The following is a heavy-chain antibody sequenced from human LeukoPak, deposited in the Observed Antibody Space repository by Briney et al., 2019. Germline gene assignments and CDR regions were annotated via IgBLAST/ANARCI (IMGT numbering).Heavy chain of an antibody. J-gene: IGHJ4*02. Sequence: ASVMLSCKTSGYMFTSYDINWVRQATGQGLEWMGWMNPNSGNTGYAQKFQGRVTMTRNTSISTAYMELSSLRSEDTAVYYCARAYCSGGSCYFLYFDYWGQGTLVTVSS. CDR3: ARAYCSGGSCYFLYFDY. D-gene: IGHD2-15*01. V-gene: IGHV1-8*01. CDR1: GYMFTSYD. CDR2: MNPNSGNT.